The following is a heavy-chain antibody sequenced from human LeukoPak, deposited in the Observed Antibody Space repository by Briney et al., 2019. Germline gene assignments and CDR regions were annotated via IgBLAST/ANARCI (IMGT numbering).Heavy chain of an antibody. CDR2: ISNDGSRK. Sequence: GGSLRLSRAPPGFTFSRHGMHWVRQAPGKGLEWVAIISNDGSRKYYAHSVEGRFTISRDNSKNTLYLQMDSLRAEDTAVYYCARDRAWNYFDYWGQGTLVTVSS. D-gene: IGHD3-3*01. J-gene: IGHJ4*02. V-gene: IGHV3-30*03. CDR3: ARDRAWNYFDY. CDR1: GFTFSRHG.